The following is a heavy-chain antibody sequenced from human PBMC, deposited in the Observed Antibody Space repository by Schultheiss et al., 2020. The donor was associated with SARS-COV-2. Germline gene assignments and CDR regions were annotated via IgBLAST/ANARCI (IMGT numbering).Heavy chain of an antibody. J-gene: IGHJ2*01. D-gene: IGHD3-22*01. V-gene: IGHV3-48*01. CDR2: ISSSSSTI. Sequence: GGSLRLSCAASGFTFSSYSMNWVRQAPGKGLEWVSSISSSSSTIYYADSVKGRFTISRDNAKNSLYLQMNSLRAEDTAVYYCARDFPDYYDSSGSYFDLWGRGTLVTVSS. CDR1: GFTFSSYS. CDR3: ARDFPDYYDSSGSYFDL.